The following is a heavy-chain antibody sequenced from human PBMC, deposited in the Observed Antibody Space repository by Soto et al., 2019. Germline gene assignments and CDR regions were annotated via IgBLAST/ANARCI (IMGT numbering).Heavy chain of an antibody. J-gene: IGHJ4*02. CDR1: GGSISKSNYF. CDR2: ILYSGTT. V-gene: IGHV4-39*01. D-gene: IGHD2-21*01. CDR3: ARLGWGNGDSDY. Sequence: QLQLQESGPGLVKSSETLSLTCTVSGGSISKSNYFWGWSRQAPGKGLEWIASILYSGTTSYNSSLKSRVAISVDTSKNQFSLELNSVTAADTAVYYCARLGWGNGDSDYWGQGTLVTVSS.